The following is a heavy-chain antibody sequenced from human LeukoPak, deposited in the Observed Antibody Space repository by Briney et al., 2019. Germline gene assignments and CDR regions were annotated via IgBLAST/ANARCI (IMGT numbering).Heavy chain of an antibody. CDR3: ARSRPLRFLEWLLWFDP. CDR1: GGSFSGYY. J-gene: IGHJ5*02. Sequence: SETLSLTCAVYGGSFSGYYWSWIRQPPGKGLEWIGEINHSGSTNYNPSLKSRVTISVDTSKNQFSLKLSSATAADTAVYYCARSRPLRFLEWLLWFDPWGQGTLVTVSS. D-gene: IGHD3-3*01. CDR2: INHSGST. V-gene: IGHV4-34*01.